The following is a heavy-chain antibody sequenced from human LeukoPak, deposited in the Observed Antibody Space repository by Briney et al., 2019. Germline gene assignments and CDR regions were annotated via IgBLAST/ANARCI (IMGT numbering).Heavy chain of an antibody. D-gene: IGHD5-18*01. Sequence: RGSLRLSCAASGFTFSNHGMSWVRQGPGKGLEWVSAISGSGEKTYYADSVKVRFTISRDNSKNTLHLQMNSLRAEDTAVYYCARGFRDTAMFLDYWGQGTLVTVSS. J-gene: IGHJ4*02. CDR3: ARGFRDTAMFLDY. CDR1: GFTFSNHG. CDR2: ISGSGEKT. V-gene: IGHV3-23*01.